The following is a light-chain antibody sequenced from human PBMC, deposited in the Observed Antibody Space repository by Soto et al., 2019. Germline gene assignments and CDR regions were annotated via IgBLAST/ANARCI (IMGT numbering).Light chain of an antibody. CDR1: QGIKNY. J-gene: IGKJ4*01. CDR2: GAS. CDR3: QQHSNWPLT. V-gene: IGKV3-15*01. Sequence: ERVMTPSPAPLSVAPGERATPSRRASQGIKNYLAWFQQKPGQAPRVFVYGASTRATTIPARFSGSGSGTDFTLTISSLENEDFAVYYCQQHSNWPLTFGGGTKVDIK.